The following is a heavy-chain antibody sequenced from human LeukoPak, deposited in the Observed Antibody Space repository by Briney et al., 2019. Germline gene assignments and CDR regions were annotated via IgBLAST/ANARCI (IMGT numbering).Heavy chain of an antibody. V-gene: IGHV1-2*02. J-gene: IGHJ4*02. D-gene: IGHD3-3*01. Sequence: GASVKVSCKASGYTFTGYYMHWVRQAPGQGLEWMGWINPNSGGTNYAQKFQGGVTMTRDTSISTAYMELSRLRSDDTAVYYCARGRLRFLEWLDYFDYWGQGTLVTVSS. CDR3: ARGRLRFLEWLDYFDY. CDR2: INPNSGGT. CDR1: GYTFTGYY.